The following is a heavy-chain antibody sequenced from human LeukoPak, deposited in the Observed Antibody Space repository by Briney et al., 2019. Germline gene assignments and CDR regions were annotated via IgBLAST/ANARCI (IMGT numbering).Heavy chain of an antibody. J-gene: IGHJ4*02. CDR1: GFTFSIYA. CDR2: ITNSGDSA. D-gene: IGHD4-17*01. CDR3: AKFYGAYEY. V-gene: IGHV3-23*01. Sequence: GGSLRLSCAVSGFTFSIYAMTWVRQAPGEGLEWVSSITNSGDSAYYADSVKGRFTISRDNSKNTLYLQLDSLRVEDTALYYCAKFYGAYEYWGQGALVTVSS.